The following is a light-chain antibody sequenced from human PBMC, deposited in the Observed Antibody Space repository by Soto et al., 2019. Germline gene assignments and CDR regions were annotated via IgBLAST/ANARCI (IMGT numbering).Light chain of an antibody. V-gene: IGKV4-1*01. CDR2: WAS. J-gene: IGKJ4*01. CDR3: QQYYSNPLT. Sequence: IVMTHSPDSLAVSLGERATINCNSIQRVLYSSNNKNSLAWYKQIPGQPPKVLIYWASTRESGVPERLSGSGYGTDLTITISSMKDEDVEVYYCQQYYSNPLTFGGGTKVDIK. CDR1: QRVLYSSNNKNS.